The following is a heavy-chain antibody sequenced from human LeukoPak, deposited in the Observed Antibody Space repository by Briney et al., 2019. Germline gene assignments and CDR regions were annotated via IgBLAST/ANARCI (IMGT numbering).Heavy chain of an antibody. Sequence: SETLSLTCTVSGGSISSSSYYWGWIRQPPGKGLEWIGSIYYSRSTYYDPSLKSRVTISVDTSKNQFSLKLSSVTAADTAVYYCARLSFWAAAFDIWGQGTMVTVSS. CDR1: GGSISSSSYY. CDR3: ARLSFWAAAFDI. V-gene: IGHV4-39*01. J-gene: IGHJ3*02. D-gene: IGHD2/OR15-2a*01. CDR2: IYYSRST.